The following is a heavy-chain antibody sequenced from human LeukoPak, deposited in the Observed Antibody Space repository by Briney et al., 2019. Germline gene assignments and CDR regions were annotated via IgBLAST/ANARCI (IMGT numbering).Heavy chain of an antibody. CDR2: IIPIFGTA. CDR1: GYTFTGYY. D-gene: IGHD2-2*01. CDR3: ARDRRRRYCSSTSCSPYYYYYYMDV. V-gene: IGHV1-69*05. J-gene: IGHJ6*03. Sequence: SVKVSCKASGYTFTGYYIHWVRQAPGQGLEWMGGIIPIFGTANYAQKFQGRVTITTDESTSTAYMELSSLRSEDTAVYYCARDRRRRYCSSTSCSPYYYYYYMDVWGKGTTVTVSS.